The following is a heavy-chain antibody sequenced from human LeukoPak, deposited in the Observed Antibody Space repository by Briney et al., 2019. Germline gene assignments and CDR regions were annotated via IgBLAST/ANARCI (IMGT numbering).Heavy chain of an antibody. CDR2: ISSSSSYI. CDR3: ARDPVRGIAVAGYGY. V-gene: IGHV3-21*01. CDR1: GFTFSSYS. D-gene: IGHD6-19*01. J-gene: IGHJ4*02. Sequence: GGSLRLSCAASGFTFSSYSMNWVRQAPGKGLEWVSSISSSSSYIYYADSVKGRFTISRDNAKNSLYLQMNSLRAEDTAVYYCARDPVRGIAVAGYGYWGQGTLVTVSS.